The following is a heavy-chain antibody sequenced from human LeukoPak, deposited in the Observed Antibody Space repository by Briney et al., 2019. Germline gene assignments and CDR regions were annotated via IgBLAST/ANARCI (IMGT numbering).Heavy chain of an antibody. CDR2: IKQDGSEK. J-gene: IGHJ5*02. V-gene: IGHV3-7*01. CDR1: GFTFSSYW. CDR3: ARVDDFWSGYYMPHWFDP. D-gene: IGHD3-3*01. Sequence: GGSLRLSCAASGFTFSSYWMSWVRQAPGKGLEWVANIKQDGSEKYYVDSVKGRFTISRDNAKNSLYLQMNSLRVEDTAVYYCARVDDFWSGYYMPHWFDPWGQGTLVTVSS.